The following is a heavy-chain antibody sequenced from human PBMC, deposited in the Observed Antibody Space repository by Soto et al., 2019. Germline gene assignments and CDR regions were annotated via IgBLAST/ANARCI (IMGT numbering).Heavy chain of an antibody. CDR2: IFYSGST. Sequence: QLQQQESGPGLVKPSETLSLTCTVSGDSIGRISYFWGWIRQPPGKGLEWIGSIFYSGSTYYNPSLKSRVTISIDASKNQFSLKLSSVTAADTALYYCARLGSHGDLLDYWGQGTLVTVSS. D-gene: IGHD4-17*01. V-gene: IGHV4-39*01. CDR3: ARLGSHGDLLDY. J-gene: IGHJ4*02. CDR1: GDSIGRISYF.